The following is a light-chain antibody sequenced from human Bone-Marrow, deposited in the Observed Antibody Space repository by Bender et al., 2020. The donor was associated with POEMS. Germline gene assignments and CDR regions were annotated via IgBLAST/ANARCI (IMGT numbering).Light chain of an antibody. J-gene: IGLJ2*01. CDR1: KLVDKY. CDR2: QDI. CDR3: ATWDDSLSDVV. Sequence: SYDLTQTASVSVSPGQTASISCSGNKLVDKYVFWYQQKPGQSPVSVIYQDIKRHSGIPARFSGSKSGTSASLAISGLRSEDEADYYCATWDDSLSDVVFGGGTKLTVL. V-gene: IGLV3-1*01.